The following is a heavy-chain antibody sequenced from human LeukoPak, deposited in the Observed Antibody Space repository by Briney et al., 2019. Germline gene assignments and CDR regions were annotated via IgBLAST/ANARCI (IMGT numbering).Heavy chain of an antibody. CDR2: ISSSGSTI. CDR3: ARVPLGEFKGFDP. Sequence: GGSLRLSCAASGFAFRTYEMNWVRQAPGKGLEWVSYISSSGSTIYYADSVKGRFTISRDNAKKSLYLQMNSLRAEDTAVYYCARVPLGEFKGFDPWGQGTLVTVSS. D-gene: IGHD3-10*01. CDR1: GFAFRTYE. J-gene: IGHJ5*02. V-gene: IGHV3-48*03.